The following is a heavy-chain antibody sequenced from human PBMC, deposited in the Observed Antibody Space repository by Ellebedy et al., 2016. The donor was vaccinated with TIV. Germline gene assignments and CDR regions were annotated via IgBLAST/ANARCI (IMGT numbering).Heavy chain of an antibody. V-gene: IGHV3-30-3*01. J-gene: IGHJ4*02. D-gene: IGHD2-21*02. CDR2: ISYDGSNK. CDR3: ARRGEIVVVTAMLDY. Sequence: GGSLRLSCAASGFTFSSYAMHWVRQAPGKGLEWVAVISYDGSNKYYADSVKGRFTISRDNSKNTLYLQMNSLRADDTAVYYCARRGEIVVVTAMLDYWGQGTLVTVSS. CDR1: GFTFSSYA.